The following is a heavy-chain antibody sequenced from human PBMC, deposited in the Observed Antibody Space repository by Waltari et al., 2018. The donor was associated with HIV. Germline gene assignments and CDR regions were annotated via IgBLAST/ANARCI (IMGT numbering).Heavy chain of an antibody. CDR1: GFTFSDYF. Sequence: LVESGGALVMPGGSLSLSCAASGFTFSDYFMRWIRQAAGKGLECFSYIGPDSSAIEYADSVKGRFTISRDNAKNSLYLQMNSLRVGDTALYYCARAFHDKSGYYPFDHWGQGTLVTVSS. V-gene: IGHV3-11*04. D-gene: IGHD3-22*01. J-gene: IGHJ4*02. CDR3: ARAFHDKSGYYPFDH. CDR2: IGPDSSAI.